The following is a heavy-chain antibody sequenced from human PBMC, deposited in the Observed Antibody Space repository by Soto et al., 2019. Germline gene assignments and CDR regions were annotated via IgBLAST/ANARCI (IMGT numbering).Heavy chain of an antibody. CDR1: GGTFSSYA. CDR2: IIPIFGTA. Sequence: SVKVSCKASGGTFSSYAISWVRQAPGQGLEWMGGIIPIFGTANYAQKFQGRVTITADESTSTAYMELSSLRSEDTAVYYCARAVHCSSTSCYAVPFDYWGQGTLVTVSS. V-gene: IGHV1-69*13. D-gene: IGHD2-2*01. CDR3: ARAVHCSSTSCYAVPFDY. J-gene: IGHJ4*02.